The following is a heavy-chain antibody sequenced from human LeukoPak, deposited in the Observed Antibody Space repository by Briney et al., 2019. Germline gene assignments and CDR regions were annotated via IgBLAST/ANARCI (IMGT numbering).Heavy chain of an antibody. V-gene: IGHV3-11*01. Sequence: GGSLKLSCAASGFIVSNNYMSWVRQAPGKGLEWVSYISSSGSTIYYADSVKGRFTISRDNAKNSLYLQMNSLRAEDTAVYYCARADIAAAYYYYGMDVWGQGTTVTVSS. J-gene: IGHJ6*02. CDR3: ARADIAAAYYYYGMDV. CDR2: ISSSGSTI. CDR1: GFIVSNNY. D-gene: IGHD6-13*01.